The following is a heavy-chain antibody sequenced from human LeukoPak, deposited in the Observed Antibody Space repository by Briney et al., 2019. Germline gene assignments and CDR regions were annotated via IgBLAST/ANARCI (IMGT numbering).Heavy chain of an antibody. V-gene: IGHV3-66*01. CDR3: ARYNQLLSSLGY. Sequence: GGSLRLSCAASGFTVSSNYMSWVRQAPGKGLEWVSVIYSGGSTYYADSVKGRFTISRDNSKNTLYLQMNSLRAEDTAVYYCARYNQLLSSLGYWGQGTLVTVSS. J-gene: IGHJ4*02. CDR2: IYSGGST. D-gene: IGHD2-2*01. CDR1: GFTVSSNY.